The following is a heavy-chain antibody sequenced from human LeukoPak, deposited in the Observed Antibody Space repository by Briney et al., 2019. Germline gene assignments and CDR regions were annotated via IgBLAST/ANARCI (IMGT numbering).Heavy chain of an antibody. D-gene: IGHD6-19*01. Sequence: GGSLRLSCTASGFNFSTSWMNWVRQAPGEGLEWVASIKPVASDMYYVDSVKGRFTISRDNAKNSLYLQMNSLRAEDTAVYYCARGASVVAGSDDAFDIWGQGTMVTVSS. CDR3: ARGASVVAGSDDAFDI. J-gene: IGHJ3*02. V-gene: IGHV3-7*01. CDR1: GFNFSTSW. CDR2: IKPVASDM.